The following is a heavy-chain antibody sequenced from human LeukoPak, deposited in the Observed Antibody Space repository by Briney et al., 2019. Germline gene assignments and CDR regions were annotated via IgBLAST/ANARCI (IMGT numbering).Heavy chain of an antibody. CDR3: ARDRQSITIFGVLIPIYMDV. CDR2: ISSSSSYI. J-gene: IGHJ6*03. V-gene: IGHV3-21*01. CDR1: GFIFSSYT. Sequence: PGGSLRLYCAASGFIFSSYTMNWVRQAPGKGLEWVSFISSSSSYIYHADSVKGRFTISRDNAKNSLYLQMNSLRAEDTAVYYCARDRQSITIFGVLIPIYMDVWGKGTTVTVSS. D-gene: IGHD3-3*01.